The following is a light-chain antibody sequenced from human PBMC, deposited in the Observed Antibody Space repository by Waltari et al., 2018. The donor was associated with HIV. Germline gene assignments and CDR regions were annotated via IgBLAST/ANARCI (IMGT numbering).Light chain of an antibody. CDR3: QQYSTYPLT. Sequence: AIRMTQSPSPFSASTGDTVTTTCRASQDGDSHLAWYQQKPGNAPKLLIFAASSLQVGGPSRFSGSGSVTNFTLTITCRQSDEFGTYYCQQYSTYPLTFGGGTKVEMK. J-gene: IGKJ4*01. V-gene: IGKV1-8*01. CDR1: QDGDSH. CDR2: AAS.